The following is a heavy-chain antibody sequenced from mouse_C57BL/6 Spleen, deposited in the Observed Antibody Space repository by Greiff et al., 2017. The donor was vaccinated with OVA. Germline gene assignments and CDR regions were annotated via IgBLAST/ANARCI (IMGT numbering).Heavy chain of an antibody. V-gene: IGHV1-78*01. J-gene: IGHJ1*03. D-gene: IGHD1-1*01. CDR3: ANIATGGYFDD. CDR1: GYTFTDYT. CDR2: IYPRDGST. Sequence: QVQLQQSDAELVKPGASVKLSCKASGYTFTDYTIHWMKQRPEQGLEWIGYIYPRDGSTKYNEKFKGKATLTADKSSSTAYMQLNSLTSEDYAVYYCANIATGGYFDDWGKGTTLTVSS.